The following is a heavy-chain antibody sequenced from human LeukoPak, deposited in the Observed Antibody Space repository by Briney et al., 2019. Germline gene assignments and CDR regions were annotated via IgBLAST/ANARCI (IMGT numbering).Heavy chain of an antibody. V-gene: IGHV4-39*01. J-gene: IGHJ2*01. CDR1: GGSISSSSYY. CDR2: IYYSGST. CDR3: ARRIAVAGTFDL. D-gene: IGHD6-19*01. Sequence: SSETLSLTCTVSGGSISSSSYYWGWIRQPPGKGLEWIGSIYYSGSTYYNPSLKSRVTISVDTSKNQFSLKLSSVTAADTAVYYCARRIAVAGTFDLWGRGTLVTVSS.